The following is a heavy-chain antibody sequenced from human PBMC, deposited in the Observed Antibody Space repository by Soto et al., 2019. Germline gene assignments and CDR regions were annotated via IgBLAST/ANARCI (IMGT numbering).Heavy chain of an antibody. CDR2: LSYSGST. J-gene: IGHJ4*02. Sequence: QLQLQESGPGLVKTSETLSLTCTVSGGSINSSSYYWAWIRQPPGEGLEWIGRLSYSGSTYYNPSLKSRGSISVDTSKNQCSLKPSSVTAADTAVYFFASRSKRGNFCYWGEGTLDNVSS. D-gene: IGHD3-10*01. V-gene: IGHV4-39*01. CDR3: ASRSKRGNFCY. CDR1: GGSINSSSYY.